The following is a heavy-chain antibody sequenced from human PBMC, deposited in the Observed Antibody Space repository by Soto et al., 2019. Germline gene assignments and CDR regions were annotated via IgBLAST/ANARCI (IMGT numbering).Heavy chain of an antibody. J-gene: IGHJ4*02. CDR2: ISAYNGNT. V-gene: IGHV1-18*01. CDR1: GYTFTSYG. D-gene: IGHD2-21*02. Sequence: QVQLVQSGAEVKKPGASVKVSCKASGYTFTSYGISWVRQAPGQGLEWMGWISAYNGNTNYAQKLQGRVTMTTDTSTSTAYMELRSLRSDDTAVYYCARSHMGIPAATAYCGGDCGNYYFDYWGQGTLVTVSS. CDR3: ARSHMGIPAATAYCGGDCGNYYFDY.